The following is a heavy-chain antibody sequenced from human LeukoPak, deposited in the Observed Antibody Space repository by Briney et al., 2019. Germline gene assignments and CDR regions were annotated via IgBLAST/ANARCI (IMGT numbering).Heavy chain of an antibody. V-gene: IGHV3-30*18. CDR3: AKGDQKMLAVAGTFDY. CDR2: ISYDGSNK. D-gene: IGHD6-19*01. Sequence: PGRSLRLSCAASGFTFSSYGMHWVRQAPGKGLEWVAVISYDGSNKYYADSVKGRFTISRDNSKNTLYLQMNSLRAENTAVYYCAKGDQKMLAVAGTFDYWGQGTLVTVSS. CDR1: GFTFSSYG. J-gene: IGHJ4*02.